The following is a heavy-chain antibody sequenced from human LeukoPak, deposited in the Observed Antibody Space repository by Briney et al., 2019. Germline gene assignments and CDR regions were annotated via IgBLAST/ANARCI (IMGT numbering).Heavy chain of an antibody. D-gene: IGHD3-3*01. CDR3: ARQTPPPDDDYGDH. CDR2: ISAYNGNT. J-gene: IGHJ4*02. V-gene: IGHV1-18*01. Sequence: ASVKVSCKASGYAFTSYDISWVRQAPGQGLEWMGWISAYNGNTNYAQKLQGRVTMTTVTSTSTAYMELRSLRSDDTAVYYCARQTPPPDDDYGDHWGQGTLVTVSS. CDR1: GYAFTSYD.